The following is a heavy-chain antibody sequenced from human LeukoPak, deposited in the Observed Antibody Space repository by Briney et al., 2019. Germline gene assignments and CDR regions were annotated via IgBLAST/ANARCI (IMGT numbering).Heavy chain of an antibody. CDR2: TYYRSKWYN. CDR3: AREAAADAPQYYYYYYMDV. D-gene: IGHD6-25*01. CDR1: GDSVSSNSAA. J-gene: IGHJ6*03. Sequence: SQTLSLTCAISGDSVSSNSAAWNWIRQSPSRGLEWLGRTYYRSKWYNDYAVSVKSRITINPDTSKNQFSLQLNSVTPEDTAVYYCAREAAADAPQYYYYYYMDVWGKGTTVTISS. V-gene: IGHV6-1*01.